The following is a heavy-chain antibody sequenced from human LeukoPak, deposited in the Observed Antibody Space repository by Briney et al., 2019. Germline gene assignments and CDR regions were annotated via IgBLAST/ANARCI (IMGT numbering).Heavy chain of an antibody. CDR1: GYTFTSYG. J-gene: IGHJ4*02. CDR2: ISAYNGNT. V-gene: IGHV1-18*01. CDR3: ARDPPTPNYYGSGSYSYYFDY. D-gene: IGHD3-10*01. Sequence: GASVKVSCKASGYTFTSYGISWVRQAPGQGLEWMGWISAYNGNTNYAQKLQGRVTMTTDTSTSTAYMELRSLRAEDTAVYYCARDPPTPNYYGSGSYSYYFDYWGQGTLVTVSS.